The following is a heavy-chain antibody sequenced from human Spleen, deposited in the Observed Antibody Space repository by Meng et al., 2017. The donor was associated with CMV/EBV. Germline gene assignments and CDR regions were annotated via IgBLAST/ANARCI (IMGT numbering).Heavy chain of an antibody. V-gene: IGHV3-21*04. Sequence: GESLKISCAASGFTFSRYYMHWVRQAPGKGLEWVSSISSSSSYIYYADSLKGRFTISRDNAKNSLYLQMNSLRAEDMAFYYCTKGLSSSWYEQPSDYWGQGTLVTVSS. CDR2: ISSSSSYI. J-gene: IGHJ4*02. CDR3: TKGLSSSWYEQPSDY. D-gene: IGHD6-13*01. CDR1: GFTFSRYY.